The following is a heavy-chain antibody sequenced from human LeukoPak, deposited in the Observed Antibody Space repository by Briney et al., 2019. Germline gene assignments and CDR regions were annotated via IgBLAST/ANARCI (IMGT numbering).Heavy chain of an antibody. V-gene: IGHV4-30-4*08. CDR1: GGSISSGDYY. CDR2: IYYSGST. CDR3: ARGRSGVAAAGINGWSDP. J-gene: IGHJ5*02. D-gene: IGHD6-13*01. Sequence: SQTLSLTCTVSGGSISSGDYYWSWIRQTPGKGLEWIGYIYYSGSTYYNPSLKSRVTISVDTSKNQFSLKLSSVTAADTAVYYCARGRSGVAAAGINGWSDPWGQGTLVTVSS.